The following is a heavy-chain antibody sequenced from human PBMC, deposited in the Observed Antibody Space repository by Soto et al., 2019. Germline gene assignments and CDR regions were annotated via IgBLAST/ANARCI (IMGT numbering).Heavy chain of an antibody. CDR2: ISGSGGST. J-gene: IGHJ3*02. D-gene: IGHD3-10*01. CDR3: TMATGAFDI. CDR1: GFTFRSYA. V-gene: IGHV3-23*01. Sequence: HPGGSLRLSFAASGFTFRSYAMSWVRQAPGKGLEWVSAISGSGGSTYYADSVKGRFTIPRDNSKNTPYLQMNSLRAEDTAVYYCTMATGAFDIWGQGTMVTVSS.